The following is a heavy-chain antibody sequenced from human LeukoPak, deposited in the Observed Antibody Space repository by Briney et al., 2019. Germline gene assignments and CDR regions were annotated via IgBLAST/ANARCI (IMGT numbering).Heavy chain of an antibody. J-gene: IGHJ6*03. D-gene: IGHD5-18*01. V-gene: IGHV3-23*01. CDR1: GFTFSSYA. CDR2: INHSGGST. CDR3: AKRDTAISYYMDV. Sequence: AGGSLRLSCAASGFTFSSYAMSWVRQAPGKGLEWVSAINHSGGSTYYADSVKGRFTIPRDNFKNTLYLQMNSLRAEDTAVYYCAKRDTAISYYMDVWGKGTTVTVSS.